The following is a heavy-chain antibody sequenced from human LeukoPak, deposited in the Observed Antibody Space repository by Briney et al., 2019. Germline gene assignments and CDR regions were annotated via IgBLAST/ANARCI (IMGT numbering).Heavy chain of an antibody. Sequence: ASVKVSCKASGYTFTSYYMHWVRQAPGQGLEWMGIINPSGGSTSYAQKFQGRVTMTRDMSTSTVYMELSSLRSEDTAVYYCASSGWFGEADYYYYYMDVWGKGTTVTVSS. J-gene: IGHJ6*03. V-gene: IGHV1-46*01. D-gene: IGHD3-10*01. CDR3: ASSGWFGEADYYYYYMDV. CDR2: INPSGGST. CDR1: GYTFTSYY.